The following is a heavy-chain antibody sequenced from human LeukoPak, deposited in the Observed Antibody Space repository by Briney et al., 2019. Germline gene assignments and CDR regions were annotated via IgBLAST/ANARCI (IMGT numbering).Heavy chain of an antibody. CDR3: ARDDPLYYDILTGYSLEAFDI. J-gene: IGHJ3*02. V-gene: IGHV4-59*01. Sequence: SETLSLTCTVSGGSISSYYWSWIRQPPGKGLEWIGYIYYRGSTNYNPSLKSRVTISADTSKNQLSLKLSSVTAADTAVYYCARDDPLYYDILTGYSLEAFDIWGQGTMVTVSS. D-gene: IGHD3-9*01. CDR1: GGSISSYY. CDR2: IYYRGST.